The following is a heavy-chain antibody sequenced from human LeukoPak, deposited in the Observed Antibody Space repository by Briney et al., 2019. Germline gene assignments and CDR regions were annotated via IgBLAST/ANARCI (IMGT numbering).Heavy chain of an antibody. J-gene: IGHJ4*02. CDR1: GFTFSNAW. CDR2: IKSKSDGGTT. CDR3: TIEYRGGYSY. V-gene: IGHV3-15*01. Sequence: GGSLRLSCAASGFTFSNAWMSWVRQAPGKGLEWVGRIKSKSDGGTTDHAAPVKGRFTISRDDSKDTLYLQMNSLETEDTAVYYCTIEYRGGYSYWGQGTLVTVSS. D-gene: IGHD1-26*01.